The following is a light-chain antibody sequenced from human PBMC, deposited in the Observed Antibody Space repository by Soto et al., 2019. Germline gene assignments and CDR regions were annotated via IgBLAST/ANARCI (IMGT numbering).Light chain of an antibody. CDR1: QSVSSN. CDR2: GAS. V-gene: IGKV3-15*01. Sequence: EIVMTQSPATLSVSPGERATLSCRASQSVSSNLAWYQQKPGQAPRLLLYGASTRATGIPSRFSGSGSGTEFTLPISSLQSEDFAVYYCQQYNNWPPSTFGQGTKLEIK. J-gene: IGKJ2*01. CDR3: QQYNNWPPST.